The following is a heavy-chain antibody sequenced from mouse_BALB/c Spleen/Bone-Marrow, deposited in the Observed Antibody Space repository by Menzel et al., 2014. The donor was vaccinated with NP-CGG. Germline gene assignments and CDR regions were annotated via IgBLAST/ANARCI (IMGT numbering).Heavy chain of an antibody. J-gene: IGHJ2*01. Sequence: LQQSGSELVRPGASVKLSCKASGYTFINYWIHWVKQRPGQGLEWIGNFYPGSGTTNYDEKFKTKATLTVDTFSSTAYMQLSSLTSEDSAVYHCTKGNYFFDYWGQGTTLTVSS. D-gene: IGHD2-1*01. CDR2: FYPGSGTT. V-gene: IGHV1S22*01. CDR1: GYTFINYW. CDR3: TKGNYFFDY.